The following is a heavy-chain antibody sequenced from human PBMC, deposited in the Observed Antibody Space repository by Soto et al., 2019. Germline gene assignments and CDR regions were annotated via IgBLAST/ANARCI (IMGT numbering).Heavy chain of an antibody. CDR2: ISAYNGNT. J-gene: IGHJ6*03. D-gene: IGHD2-2*01. Sequence: ASVKVSCKASGYTFTSYGISWVRQAPGQGLEWMGWISAYNGNTNYAQKLQGRVTMTTDTSTSTAYMELRSLRSDDTAVYYGVRDLARDIVVVPAAMLGYYYMDVWGKGTTVTVSS. CDR1: GYTFTSYG. CDR3: VRDLARDIVVVPAAMLGYYYMDV. V-gene: IGHV1-18*01.